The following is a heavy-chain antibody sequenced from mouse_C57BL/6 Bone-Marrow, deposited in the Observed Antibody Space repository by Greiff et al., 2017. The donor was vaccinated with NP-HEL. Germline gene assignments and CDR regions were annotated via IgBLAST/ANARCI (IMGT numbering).Heavy chain of an antibody. Sequence: EVQLVESGGDLVKPGGSLKLSCAASGFTFSSYGMSWVRQTPDKRLEWVATISSGGSYTYYPDSVKGRFTVSRDNAKNTLYLQMSSLKSEDTAMYYCARHGWLQGYYAMDYWGQGTSVTVSS. CDR2: ISSGGSYT. CDR1: GFTFSSYG. CDR3: ARHGWLQGYYAMDY. D-gene: IGHD2-3*01. V-gene: IGHV5-6*01. J-gene: IGHJ4*01.